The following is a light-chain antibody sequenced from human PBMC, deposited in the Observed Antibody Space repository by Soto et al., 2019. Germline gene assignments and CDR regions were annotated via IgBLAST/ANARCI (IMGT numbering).Light chain of an antibody. CDR3: QQSYSRTHA. J-gene: IGKJ1*01. Sequence: DVQMTQSPSSLSASVGDRVTITCRASQTISTYLNWYQQKPGKAPKLLVYGASTLHSDVPSRFSATGSGTDFSLTISSLHREEFATYYCQQSYSRTHAFGQGTKVEIK. CDR1: QTISTY. V-gene: IGKV1-39*01. CDR2: GAS.